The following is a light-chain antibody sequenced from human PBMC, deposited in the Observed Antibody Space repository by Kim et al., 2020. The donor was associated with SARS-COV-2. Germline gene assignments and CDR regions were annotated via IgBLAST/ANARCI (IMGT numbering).Light chain of an antibody. CDR3: QQYNNWYT. V-gene: IGKV3D-15*01. CDR2: GAS. J-gene: IGKJ2*01. Sequence: EIVMTQSPATLSVSLGERVTLSCRANQSVSSKLAWYQQKPDQAPRLLIYGASTRATGISARFSGSGSGTEFTLTISSLQSEDLAVYYCQQYNNWYTFGQGTKLEI. CDR1: QSVSSK.